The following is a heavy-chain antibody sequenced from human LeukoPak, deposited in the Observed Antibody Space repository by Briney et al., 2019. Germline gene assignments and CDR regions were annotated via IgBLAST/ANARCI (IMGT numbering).Heavy chain of an antibody. CDR1: GGSISSSSYY. Sequence: SETLSLTCTVSGGSISSSSYYWSWIRQPPGKGLEWIGYIYYSGSTNYKPSLKSRVTISVDTSKNQFSLKLSSVTAADTAVYYCAREYSGSYNRVFDYWGQGTLVTVSS. V-gene: IGHV4-61*01. CDR3: AREYSGSYNRVFDY. CDR2: IYYSGST. J-gene: IGHJ4*02. D-gene: IGHD1-26*01.